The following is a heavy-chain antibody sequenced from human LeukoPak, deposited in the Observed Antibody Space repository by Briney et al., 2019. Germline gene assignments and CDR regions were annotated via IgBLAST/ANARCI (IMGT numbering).Heavy chain of an antibody. CDR3: ARESVAEGGNSVGY. CDR1: GGTFSSYA. Sequence: SVMVSCKASGGTFSSYAISWVRQAPGQGLEWMGGIIPIFGTANYAQKFQGRVTITADESTSTAYMELSSLRSEDTAVYYCARESVAEGGNSVGYWGQGTLVTVSS. J-gene: IGHJ4*02. CDR2: IIPIFGTA. V-gene: IGHV1-69*13. D-gene: IGHD4-23*01.